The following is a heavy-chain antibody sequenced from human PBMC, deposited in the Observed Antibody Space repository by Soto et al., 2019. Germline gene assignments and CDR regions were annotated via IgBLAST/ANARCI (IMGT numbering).Heavy chain of an antibody. CDR1: GYTFTSYA. D-gene: IGHD3-22*01. Sequence: ASVKVSCKASGYTFTSYAMHWVRQAPGQRLEWMGWINAGNGNTKYSQKFQGRVTITRDTSASTAYMELSSLRSEDTAVYYCAIPHKPLGQRVVVITTPGYWGQGTLVTVSS. J-gene: IGHJ4*02. CDR2: INAGNGNT. V-gene: IGHV1-3*01. CDR3: AIPHKPLGQRVVVITTPGY.